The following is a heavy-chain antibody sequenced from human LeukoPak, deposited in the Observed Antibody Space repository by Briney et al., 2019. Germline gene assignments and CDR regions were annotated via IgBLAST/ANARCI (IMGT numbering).Heavy chain of an antibody. CDR2: INHSGST. Sequence: SETLSLPCAVYGGSFSGYYRSWIRQPPGKGLEWIGEINHSGSTNYNPSLKSRVTISVDTSKNQFSLKLSSVTAADTAVYYCARMWVYYDSSGYPQGYFDYWGQGTLVTVSS. D-gene: IGHD3-22*01. CDR1: GGSFSGYY. CDR3: ARMWVYYDSSGYPQGYFDY. V-gene: IGHV4-34*01. J-gene: IGHJ4*02.